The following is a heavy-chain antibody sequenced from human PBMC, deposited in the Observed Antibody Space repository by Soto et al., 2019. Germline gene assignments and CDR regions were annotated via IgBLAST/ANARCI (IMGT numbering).Heavy chain of an antibody. Sequence: KESGPTLVKPTQTLTLTCTFSGFSLTTSGVGVGWVRQPPGQALEWLALIYGVDDKRYSPSLKSRLTITGDTSKNQVVLTMTNMDPVDTATYSCAHRHYYGSGNLGVDVWGQGTTVTVSS. CDR1: GFSLTTSGVG. CDR3: AHRHYYGSGNLGVDV. CDR2: IYGVDDK. D-gene: IGHD3-10*01. V-gene: IGHV2-5*02. J-gene: IGHJ6*02.